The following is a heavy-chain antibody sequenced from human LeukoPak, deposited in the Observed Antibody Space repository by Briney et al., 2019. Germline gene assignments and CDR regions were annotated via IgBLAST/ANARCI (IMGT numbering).Heavy chain of an antibody. CDR2: ISSSSSYI. CDR3: ARGDSIAAAADY. CDR1: GFTFSSYS. Sequence: GGSLRLSCAASGFTFSSYSMNWVRQAPGKGLGWVSSISSSSSYIYYADSVKGRFTISRDNAKNSLYLQMNSLRAEDTAVYYCARGDSIAAAADYWGQGTLVTVSS. V-gene: IGHV3-21*01. D-gene: IGHD6-13*01. J-gene: IGHJ4*02.